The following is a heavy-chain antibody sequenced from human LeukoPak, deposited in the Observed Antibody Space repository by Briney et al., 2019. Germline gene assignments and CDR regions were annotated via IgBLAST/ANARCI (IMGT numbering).Heavy chain of an antibody. V-gene: IGHV3-48*03. CDR1: GFTFSNYE. D-gene: IGHD3-3*01. CDR3: ARDPTYYDFWSGYYSLYYFDY. J-gene: IGHJ4*02. Sequence: GGSLRLSCAASGFTFSNYEMNWVRQAPGKGLEWVSYISAIDSTTYYADSVKGRFTISRDNAKNSLYLQMNSLRAEDTAVYYYARDPTYYDFWSGYYSLYYFDYWGQGTLVTVSS. CDR2: ISAIDSTT.